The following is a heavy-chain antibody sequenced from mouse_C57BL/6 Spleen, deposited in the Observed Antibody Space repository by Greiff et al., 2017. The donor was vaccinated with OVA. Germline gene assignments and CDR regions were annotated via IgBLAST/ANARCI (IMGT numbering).Heavy chain of an antibody. J-gene: IGHJ4*01. CDR3: ARGAYYVTTGAMDY. D-gene: IGHD2-10*01. CDR2: ISSGSSTI. V-gene: IGHV5-17*01. CDR1: GFTFSDYG. Sequence: EVKLMESGGGLVKPGGSLKLSCAASGFTFSDYGMHWVRQAPEKGLEWVAYISSGSSTIYYADTVKGRFTISRDNAKNTLFLQMTSLRSEDTAMYYCARGAYYVTTGAMDYWGQGTSVTVSS.